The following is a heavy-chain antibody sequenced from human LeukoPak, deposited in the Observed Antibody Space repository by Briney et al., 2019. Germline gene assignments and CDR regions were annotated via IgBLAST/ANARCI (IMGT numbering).Heavy chain of an antibody. CDR1: GFTFSTFG. V-gene: IGHV3-30*02. Sequence: GGSLRLSCAASGFTFSTFGMHWVRQAPGKGLEWVAFIGYDGTNKYYADSVKGRFTISRDNSKNTLYLQMNSLRAEDTAVYYCARVVRGVRDWGQGTLVTVSS. J-gene: IGHJ4*02. CDR3: ARVVRGVRD. CDR2: IGYDGTNK. D-gene: IGHD3-10*01.